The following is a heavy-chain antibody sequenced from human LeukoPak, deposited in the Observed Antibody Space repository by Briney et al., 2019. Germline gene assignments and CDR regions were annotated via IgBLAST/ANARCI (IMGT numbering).Heavy chain of an antibody. J-gene: IGHJ3*02. D-gene: IGHD3-10*01. CDR1: GGSISSGGYY. Sequence: SQTLSLTCTVSGGSISSGGYYWSWIRQHPGKGLEWIGYIYYSGSTYYNPSLKSRATISVDTSKNQFSLKLSSVTAADTAVYYCARSGGYRYYYGSGSSPQDAFDIWGQGTMVTVSS. V-gene: IGHV4-31*03. CDR3: ARSGGYRYYYGSGSSPQDAFDI. CDR2: IYYSGST.